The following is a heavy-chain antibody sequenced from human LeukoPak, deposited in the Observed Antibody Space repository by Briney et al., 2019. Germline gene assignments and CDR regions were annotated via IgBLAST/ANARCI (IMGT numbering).Heavy chain of an antibody. CDR1: GGSISSSSYY. CDR2: IYYSGST. CDR3: ARLQKKTIRFLGRHTTYFDY. Sequence: SETLSLTCTVSGGSISSSSYYWGWIRQPPGKGLEWIGSIYYSGSTYYNPSLKSRVTISVDTSKNQFSLRLSSVTAADTAVHYCARLQKKTIRFLGRHTTYFDYWGQGTLVTVSS. V-gene: IGHV4-39*01. J-gene: IGHJ4*02. D-gene: IGHD3-3*01.